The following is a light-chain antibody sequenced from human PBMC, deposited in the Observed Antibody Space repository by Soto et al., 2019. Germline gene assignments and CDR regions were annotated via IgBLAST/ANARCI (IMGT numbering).Light chain of an antibody. V-gene: IGKV1-5*03. CDR3: QQYNNDSPWT. Sequence: DIQMTQSPSTLSASVGDRVILTCRASQSIGSWLAWYQQKAGKSPKLLIYKASSLKSGVPSRFSGSGSGTEFTLTISSLQPDDFATYYCQQYNNDSPWTFGQGTKVDI. CDR2: KAS. CDR1: QSIGSW. J-gene: IGKJ1*01.